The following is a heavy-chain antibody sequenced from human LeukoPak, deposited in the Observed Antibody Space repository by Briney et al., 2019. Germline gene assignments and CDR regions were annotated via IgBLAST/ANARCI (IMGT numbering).Heavy chain of an antibody. D-gene: IGHD2/OR15-2a*01. CDR2: YYISGNT. Sequence: SETLSLTCTVSGGSISSDNYYWSCIRQPAGKGLEWIGRYYISGNTNYNPSLKGRVTISVDTSKNQFSLKLSSVTAADTAVYYGARDLIGNSNHWGQGTLVPVSS. CDR3: ARDLIGNSNH. CDR1: GGSISSDNYY. V-gene: IGHV4-61*02. J-gene: IGHJ5*02.